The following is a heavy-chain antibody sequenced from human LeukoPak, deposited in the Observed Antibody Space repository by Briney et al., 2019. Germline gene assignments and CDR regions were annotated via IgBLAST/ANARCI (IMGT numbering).Heavy chain of an antibody. CDR1: GYTLTELS. V-gene: IGHV1-24*01. D-gene: IGHD3-9*01. Sequence: ASVKVSCKVSGYTLTELSMHWVRQAPGKGLEWMGGFDPEDGETIYAQKFQGRVTMTEDTSTDTAYMELSSLGSEDTAVYYCATVLTGYPHRFDPWGQGTLVTVSP. J-gene: IGHJ5*02. CDR2: FDPEDGET. CDR3: ATVLTGYPHRFDP.